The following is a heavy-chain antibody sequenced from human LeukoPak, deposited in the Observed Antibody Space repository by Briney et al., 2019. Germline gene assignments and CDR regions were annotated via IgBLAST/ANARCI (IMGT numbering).Heavy chain of an antibody. D-gene: IGHD3-22*01. Sequence: GSLRLSCAASGFTVSSNYMSWVRQAPGKGLEWIGEINHSGSTNYNPSLKSRVTISVDTSKNQFSLKLSSVTAADTAVYFCARGGPTLIELDHWGQGTLVTVSS. J-gene: IGHJ4*02. CDR1: GFTVSSNY. CDR2: INHSGST. V-gene: IGHV4-34*01. CDR3: ARGGPTLIELDH.